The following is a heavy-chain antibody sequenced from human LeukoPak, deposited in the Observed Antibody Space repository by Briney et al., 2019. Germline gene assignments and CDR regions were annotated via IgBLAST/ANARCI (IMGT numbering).Heavy chain of an antibody. CDR2: VSYDGNSK. Sequence: GRSLRLSCAASGFTFSTYAIHWVRQAPGKGLEWVAVVSYDGNSKYYADSVKGRFAISRDNSKDNLYLQMNSLGAEDTAVYYCASPPIAVAAPEVSDYWGQGTLVTVSS. J-gene: IGHJ4*02. D-gene: IGHD6-19*01. CDR1: GFTFSTYA. V-gene: IGHV3-30*09. CDR3: ASPPIAVAAPEVSDY.